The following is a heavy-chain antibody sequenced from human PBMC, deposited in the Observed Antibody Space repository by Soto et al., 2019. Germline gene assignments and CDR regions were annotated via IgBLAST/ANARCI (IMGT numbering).Heavy chain of an antibody. D-gene: IGHD2-15*01. CDR1: GFTFSNCG. CDR3: ARCSRNSCYSYGVDV. V-gene: IGHV3-48*02. Sequence: EVQLVESGGGLVQPGGSRRLSCAASGFTFSNCGMNWVRQTPGKGLEWVSYISDSGATKHYADSVKGRFTISRDNGKDSLYLQMNSLRDEDTAVYFCARCSRNSCYSYGVDVWGQGATVTVSS. J-gene: IGHJ6*02. CDR2: ISDSGATK.